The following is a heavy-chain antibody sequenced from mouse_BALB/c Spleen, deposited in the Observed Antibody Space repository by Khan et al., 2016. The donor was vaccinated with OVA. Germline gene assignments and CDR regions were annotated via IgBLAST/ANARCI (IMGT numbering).Heavy chain of an antibody. CDR2: INPHIGET. V-gene: IGHV1-20*02. D-gene: IGHD1-1*01. CDR1: GYSFTGYF. J-gene: IGHJ2*01. CDR3: TRIYRSDFDY. Sequence: VQLKESGPELVKPGASVKISCKASGYSFTGYFMNWVMQSHGKSLEWIGRINPHIGETLYNQKFKDKATLTVVESSSTAHMELRSLASEDSAVYYCTRIYRSDFDYWGQGTTLTVSS.